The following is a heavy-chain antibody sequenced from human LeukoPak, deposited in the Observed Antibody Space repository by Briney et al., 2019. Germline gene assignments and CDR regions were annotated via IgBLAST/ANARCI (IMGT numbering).Heavy chain of an antibody. V-gene: IGHV3-23*01. CDR1: GFTFGSYA. D-gene: IGHD3-22*01. J-gene: IGHJ4*02. CDR2: TSGSGGST. Sequence: PGGSLRLSCAASGFTFGSYAMSWVRQAPGKGLEWVSATSGSGGSTYYADSVKGRFTISRDNSKNTLYLQMNSLRAEDTAVYYCAKDFGPYYYDSSGCPNWGQGTLVTVSS. CDR3: AKDFGPYYYDSSGCPN.